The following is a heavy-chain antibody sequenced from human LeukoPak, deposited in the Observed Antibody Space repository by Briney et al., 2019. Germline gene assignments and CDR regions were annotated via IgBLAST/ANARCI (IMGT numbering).Heavy chain of an antibody. V-gene: IGHV3-64*01. CDR2: ISSNGGST. Sequence: GGSLRLSCAASGFTFSSYAMHWVRQAPGKGLEYVSAISSNGGSTYYANSVKGRFTISRDNSKNTLYLQMGSLRAEDMAVYYCARAAVPFGVAPLYYYYYYMDVWGKGTTVTVSS. CDR1: GFTFSSYA. J-gene: IGHJ6*03. CDR3: ARAAVPFGVAPLYYYYYYMDV. D-gene: IGHD3-3*01.